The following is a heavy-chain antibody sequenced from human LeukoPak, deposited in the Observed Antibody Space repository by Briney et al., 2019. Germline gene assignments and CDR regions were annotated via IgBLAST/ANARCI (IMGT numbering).Heavy chain of an antibody. CDR2: INPNSGGT. CDR3: ARDPGGSGYT. J-gene: IGHJ5*02. D-gene: IGHD5-12*01. Sequence: GASVKVSCKASGYTFTGYYMHWVRQAPGQGLEWMGWINPNSGGTNYAQKFQGRVTMTRDTSISTAHMELSRLRSDDTAVYYCARDPGGSGYTWGQGTLVTVSS. V-gene: IGHV1-2*02. CDR1: GYTFTGYY.